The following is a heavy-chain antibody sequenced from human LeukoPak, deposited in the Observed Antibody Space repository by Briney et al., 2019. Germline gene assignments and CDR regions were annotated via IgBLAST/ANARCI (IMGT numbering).Heavy chain of an antibody. V-gene: IGHV4-4*02. Sequence: SETLSLTCTVSDDSINSLDLWSWVRQPPGKGLEWIGEMYLSGTTHSNPSVKSRVTISIDKSKNQFFLNLSSVTAADTAVYYCAGLVGRYSSGLYYYYFDYWGQGTLVTVSS. CDR3: AGLVGRYSSGLYYYYFDY. CDR1: DDSINSLDL. J-gene: IGHJ4*02. CDR2: MYLSGTT. D-gene: IGHD3-22*01.